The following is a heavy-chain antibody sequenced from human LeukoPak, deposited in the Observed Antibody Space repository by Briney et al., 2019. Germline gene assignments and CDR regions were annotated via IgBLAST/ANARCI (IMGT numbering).Heavy chain of an antibody. D-gene: IGHD4-17*01. J-gene: IGHJ4*02. CDR2: INTNTGNP. V-gene: IGHV7-4-1*02. CDR1: GYTFTSYA. CDR3: ARGYTKDMTSVTHFDY. Sequence: ASVKVSCKSSGYTFTSYAMNWVRQAPGQGLEWMGWINTNTGNPTYAQGFTGRFVFSLDTSVSTAYLQISSLKAEDTAVYYCARGYTKDMTSVTHFDYWGQGTLVTVSS.